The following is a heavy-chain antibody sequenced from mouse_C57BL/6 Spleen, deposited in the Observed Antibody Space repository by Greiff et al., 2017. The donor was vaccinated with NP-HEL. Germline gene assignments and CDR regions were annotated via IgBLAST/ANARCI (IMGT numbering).Heavy chain of an antibody. CDR1: GFTFSSYG. CDR2: ISSGGSYT. J-gene: IGHJ3*01. Sequence: EVKLMESGGDLVKPGGSLKLSCAASGFTFSSYGMSWVRQTPDKRLEWVATISSGGSYTYYPDSVKGRFTISRDNAKNTLYLQMSSLKSEDTAMYYCARSIYYDYDEGFAYWGQGTLVTVSA. V-gene: IGHV5-6*01. D-gene: IGHD2-4*01. CDR3: ARSIYYDYDEGFAY.